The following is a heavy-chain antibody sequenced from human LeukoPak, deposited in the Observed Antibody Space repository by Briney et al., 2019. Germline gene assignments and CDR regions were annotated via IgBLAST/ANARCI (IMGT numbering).Heavy chain of an antibody. J-gene: IGHJ6*03. V-gene: IGHV1-2*06. CDR1: GYTFTGYY. CDR3: ARVLVNEVYCSGGSCPHYYYYMDV. D-gene: IGHD2-15*01. CDR2: INPNSGGT. Sequence: ASVKVSCKASGYTFTGYYMHWVRQAPGQGLEWMGRINPNSGGTNYAQKFQDRVTMTRDTSISTAYMELSRLRSDDTAVYYCARVLVNEVYCSGGSCPHYYYYMDVWGKGTTVTVSS.